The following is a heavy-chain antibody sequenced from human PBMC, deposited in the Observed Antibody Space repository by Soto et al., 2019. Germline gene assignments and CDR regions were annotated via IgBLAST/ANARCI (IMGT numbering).Heavy chain of an antibody. CDR1: GGSIDSYY. D-gene: IGHD3-22*01. V-gene: IGHV4-59*08. Sequence: QVQLRESGPGLVKPSETLSLTCTVSGGSIDSYYWTWIRQPPGKGLEWIGYVYYTGTTTYSPSLKGRVTISVDTSMNQIALKLSSVTAADTAFYYCARLGGYYQSLDTWGQGTLVTVSS. CDR3: ARLGGYYQSLDT. CDR2: VYYTGTT. J-gene: IGHJ5*02.